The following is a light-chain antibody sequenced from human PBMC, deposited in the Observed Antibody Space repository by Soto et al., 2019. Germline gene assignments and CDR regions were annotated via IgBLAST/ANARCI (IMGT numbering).Light chain of an antibody. CDR3: QQHRSWPPIT. V-gene: IGKV3-11*01. Sequence: EIVLTQSPATLSLSPGESATLSCRASQSVNNYLYWYQQKPGQAPRLIISAASNRATGIPARFSGSGSETDFTLTIPNLEPEDFAVYYCQQHRSWPPITFGQGTRLDIK. J-gene: IGKJ5*01. CDR1: QSVNNY. CDR2: AAS.